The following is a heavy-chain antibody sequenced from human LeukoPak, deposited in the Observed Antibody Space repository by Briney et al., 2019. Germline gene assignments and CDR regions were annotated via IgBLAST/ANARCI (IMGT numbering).Heavy chain of an antibody. Sequence: SETLSLTCAVYGGSFSGYYWSWIRQPPGKGLEWIGEINHNGNTNYNPSLKSRVTISVDTSKNQFSLELSSVTAADTAVYYCARGPMGIFDYWGQGTLVTVSS. CDR1: GGSFSGYY. CDR3: ARGPMGIFDY. D-gene: IGHD7-27*01. V-gene: IGHV4-34*01. CDR2: INHNGNT. J-gene: IGHJ4*02.